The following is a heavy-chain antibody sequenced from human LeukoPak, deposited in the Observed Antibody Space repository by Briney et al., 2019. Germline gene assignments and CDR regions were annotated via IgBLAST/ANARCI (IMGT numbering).Heavy chain of an antibody. J-gene: IGHJ4*02. CDR3: AREGGYSSTFDY. CDR1: GGTFSSYA. V-gene: IGHV1-69*13. D-gene: IGHD6-13*01. Sequence: ASVKVSCKASGGTFSSYAISWVRQAPGQGLEWMGGIIPIFGTANYAQKFQGRVTITADESTSTAYMELSSLRSEDTAVYYCAREGGYSSTFDYWGQGTLVTVSS. CDR2: IIPIFGTA.